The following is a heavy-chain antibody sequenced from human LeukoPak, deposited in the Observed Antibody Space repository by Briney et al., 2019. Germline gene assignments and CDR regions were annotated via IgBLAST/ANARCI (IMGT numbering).Heavy chain of an antibody. D-gene: IGHD3-10*01. J-gene: IGHJ6*02. V-gene: IGHV3-33*01. CDR2: IWYDGSNK. CDR1: GFTFRRYG. Sequence: RGSPRPSRAPSGFTFRRYGMHSGPEAPGKGLECVAVIWYDGSNKHYADSVKGRFTISRDNSKTTLYLQMDCLKSEDTAVYYCTRGRIPYGSGYYCGMDVWGQGTTVSVSS. CDR3: TRGRIPYGSGYYCGMDV.